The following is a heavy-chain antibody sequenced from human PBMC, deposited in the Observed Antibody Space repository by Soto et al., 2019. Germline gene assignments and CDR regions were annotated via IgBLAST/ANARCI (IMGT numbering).Heavy chain of an antibody. CDR2: IDWDGDK. J-gene: IGHJ6*02. D-gene: IGHD2-21*01. CDR3: ARRGADSGYGMDV. V-gene: IGHV2-70*17. CDR1: GFSLSTTGMC. Sequence: SGPTLVNPTETLTLTCTFSGFSLSTTGMCVNWIRQPPGKALEWLGRIDWDGDKFYSSSLRTRLTISKDTSKNLVVLMMTNMDPLDTATYYCARRGADSGYGMDVWGQGATVTVSS.